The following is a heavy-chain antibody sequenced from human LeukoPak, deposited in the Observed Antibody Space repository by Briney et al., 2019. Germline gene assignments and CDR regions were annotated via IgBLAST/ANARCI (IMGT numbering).Heavy chain of an antibody. V-gene: IGHV1-18*01. CDR3: ARPMEVWRSKPSFDY. D-gene: IGHD3-3*01. CDR1: GYSVTSYG. J-gene: IGHJ4*02. Sequence: ASVKVSCKASGYSVTSYGISWVRQAPGQGLEWMGWINAYNVNTNYAQKFQGRVTMTTDTSTSTAYMELRRLRSDDTAVYYCARPMEVWRSKPSFDYWGQGTLVTVSS. CDR2: INAYNVNT.